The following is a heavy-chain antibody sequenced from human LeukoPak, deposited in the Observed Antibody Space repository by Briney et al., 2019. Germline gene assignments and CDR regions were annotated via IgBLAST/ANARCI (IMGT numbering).Heavy chain of an antibody. CDR2: MNPNSGNT. CDR1: GYTFTSYD. V-gene: IGHV1-8*03. D-gene: IGHD3-3*01. Sequence: GASVKVSCKASGYTFTSYDINWVRQATGQGLEWMGWMNPNSGNTGYAQKFQGRVTITRNTSISTAYMELSSLRSEDTAVYYCARGRITIFGVVPGWFDPRGQGTLVTVSS. J-gene: IGHJ5*02. CDR3: ARGRITIFGVVPGWFDP.